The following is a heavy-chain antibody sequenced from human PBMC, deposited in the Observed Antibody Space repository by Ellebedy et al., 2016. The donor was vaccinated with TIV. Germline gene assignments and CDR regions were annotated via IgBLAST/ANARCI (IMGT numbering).Heavy chain of an antibody. CDR3: AKDRITMIVGTGSFDI. CDR1: GFTFSGYP. Sequence: GESLKISCAASGFTFSGYPMHWVRQAPGKGLEWVSSISFTGGSTYYADSVKGRFTISRDNSKNTLYLQMNSLRAEDTAVYYCAKDRITMIVGTGSFDIWGQGTMVTVSS. D-gene: IGHD3-22*01. V-gene: IGHV3-23*01. J-gene: IGHJ3*02. CDR2: ISFTGGST.